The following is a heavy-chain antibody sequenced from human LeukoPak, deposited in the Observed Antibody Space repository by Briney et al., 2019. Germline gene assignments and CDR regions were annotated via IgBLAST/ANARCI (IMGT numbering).Heavy chain of an antibody. CDR3: ARDRAIVDQWDAFDI. Sequence: PGGSLRLSCAASGFTFSSYSMNWVRQAPGKGLEWVSSISSSSSYIYYADSVKGRFTISRDNAKNSLYLQMNSLRAEDTAVYYCARDRAIVDQWDAFDIWGQGTMVTVSS. D-gene: IGHD3-22*01. J-gene: IGHJ3*02. CDR1: GFTFSSYS. CDR2: ISSSSSYI. V-gene: IGHV3-21*01.